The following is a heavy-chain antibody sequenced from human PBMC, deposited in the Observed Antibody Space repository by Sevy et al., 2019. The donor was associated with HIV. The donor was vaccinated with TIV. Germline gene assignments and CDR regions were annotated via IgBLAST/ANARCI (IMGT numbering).Heavy chain of an antibody. CDR1: GFTFSSYA. CDR2: ISGSGGST. Sequence: GGSLRLSCAASGFTFSSYAMSWVRQAPGKGLEWVSAISGSGGSTYYADSVKGRFTISRDNSKNTLYLQMNSLRAEETAVYYCAKEMRAYYYDSSGNFDAFDIWGQGTMVTVSS. J-gene: IGHJ3*02. D-gene: IGHD3-22*01. CDR3: AKEMRAYYYDSSGNFDAFDI. V-gene: IGHV3-23*01.